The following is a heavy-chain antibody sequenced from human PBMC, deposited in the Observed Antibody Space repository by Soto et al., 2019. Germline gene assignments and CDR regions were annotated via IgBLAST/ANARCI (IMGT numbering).Heavy chain of an antibody. J-gene: IGHJ4*02. D-gene: IGHD4-17*01. CDR3: ARADYGDRGLAFDS. Sequence: QVQLQESGPGLVKTSQTLSLTCTVSGASTGSGGYYWSWIRQHPAKGLEWIGYIYYTGSTYYSPSLESRASISVDTSKNQFSLKVDSVTAADTAVYYCARADYGDRGLAFDSWGQGTLVTVSS. CDR2: IYYTGST. V-gene: IGHV4-31*03. CDR1: GASTGSGGYY.